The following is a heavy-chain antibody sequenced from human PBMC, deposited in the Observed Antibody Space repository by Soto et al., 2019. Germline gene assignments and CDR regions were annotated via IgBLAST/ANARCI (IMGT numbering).Heavy chain of an antibody. J-gene: IGHJ4*02. D-gene: IGHD6-6*01. CDR3: AVAVIAARPDGFDY. CDR2: INPNSGGT. CDR1: GYTFTGYY. V-gene: IGHV1-2*04. Sequence: QVQLVQSGAEVKKPGASVKVSCKASGYTFTGYYMHWVRQAPGQGLEWMGWINPNSGGTNYAQKFQGWVTMTRDTSISTAYMELSRLRSADTAVYYCAVAVIAARPDGFDYWGQGTLVTVSS.